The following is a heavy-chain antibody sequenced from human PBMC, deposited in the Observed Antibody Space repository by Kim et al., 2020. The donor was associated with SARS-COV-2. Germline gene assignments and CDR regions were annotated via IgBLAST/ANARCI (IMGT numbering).Heavy chain of an antibody. CDR3: ARDETHSSTAVAGSRGVNDY. V-gene: IGHV3-48*01. Sequence: GGSLRLSCAASGFTFKTYSMNWVRQTPEKGLEWVSYISADSGTIKYAGSVKGRFTISRDNARDSLFLQMNNLRGEDTAVYYCARDETHSSTAVAGSRGVNDYWGQGTLVTVSS. CDR2: ISADSGTI. D-gene: IGHD6-19*01. J-gene: IGHJ4*02. CDR1: GFTFKTYS.